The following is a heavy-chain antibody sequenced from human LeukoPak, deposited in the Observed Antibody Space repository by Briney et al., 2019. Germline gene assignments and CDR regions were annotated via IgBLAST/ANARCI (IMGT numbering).Heavy chain of an antibody. D-gene: IGHD6-13*01. Sequence: GASVTVSCTASGYTFTSYYIRWVRQAPGQGLEYMGIIRPSGSTAYAQKFQGRVTMTRDTSTSTAYMELRSLRSDDTAVYYCARVRRDSSSWYSRTYYFDYWGQGTLVTVSS. CDR2: IRPSGST. CDR3: ARVRRDSSSWYSRTYYFDY. V-gene: IGHV1-46*01. CDR1: GYTFTSYY. J-gene: IGHJ4*02.